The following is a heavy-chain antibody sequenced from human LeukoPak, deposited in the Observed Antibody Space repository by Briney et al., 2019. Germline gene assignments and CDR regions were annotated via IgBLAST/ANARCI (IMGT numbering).Heavy chain of an antibody. CDR2: MNPNSGNT. Sequence: EASVKVSCKASGYTFTSYDINWVRQATGQGLEWMGWMNPNSGNTGYAQKFQGRVTITRNTSISTAYMELSSLRSEDTAVYYCARGGYSGYGSDYWGQGTLVTVSS. J-gene: IGHJ4*02. V-gene: IGHV1-8*03. D-gene: IGHD5-12*01. CDR1: GYTFTSYD. CDR3: ARGGYSGYGSDY.